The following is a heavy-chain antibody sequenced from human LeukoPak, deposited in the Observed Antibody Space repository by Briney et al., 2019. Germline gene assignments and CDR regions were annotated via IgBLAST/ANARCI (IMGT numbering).Heavy chain of an antibody. CDR3: AGEWLQWMGAFDI. CDR2: IYYSGST. CDR1: GGSISSYY. J-gene: IGHJ3*02. V-gene: IGHV4-59*01. D-gene: IGHD5-24*01. Sequence: PSETLSLTCTVSGGSISSYYWSWIRQPPGKGLEWIGYIYYSGSTNYNPSLKGRVTISVDTSKNQFSLKLSSVTAADTAVYYCAGEWLQWMGAFDIWGQGTMVTVSS.